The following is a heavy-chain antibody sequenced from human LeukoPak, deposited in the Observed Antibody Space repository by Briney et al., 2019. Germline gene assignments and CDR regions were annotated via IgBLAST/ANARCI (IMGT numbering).Heavy chain of an antibody. CDR3: AKGHKWLPLDY. CDR1: GFTFSSYG. CDR2: ISYDGSNK. D-gene: IGHD6-19*01. J-gene: IGHJ4*02. V-gene: IGHV3-30*18. Sequence: GGSLRLSCAASGFTFSSYGMHWVRQAPGKGLEWVAVISYDGSNKYYADSVKGRFTISRDSSKNTLYLQMNSLRAEDTAVYYCAKGHKWLPLDYWGQGTLVTVSS.